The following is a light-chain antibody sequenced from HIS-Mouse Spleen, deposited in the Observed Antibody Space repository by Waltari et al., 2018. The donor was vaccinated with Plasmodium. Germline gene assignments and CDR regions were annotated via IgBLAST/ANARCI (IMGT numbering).Light chain of an antibody. Sequence: SYELPQPPSVSVSPGQPARITCSGAALPKQYAYWYQQKPGQAPVLVIYKDSERPSGIPERFSGSSSGTTVTLTISGVQAEDEADYYCQSADSSGTYVFGTGTKVTVL. CDR3: QSADSSGTYV. CDR1: ALPKQY. CDR2: KDS. V-gene: IGLV3-25*03. J-gene: IGLJ1*01.